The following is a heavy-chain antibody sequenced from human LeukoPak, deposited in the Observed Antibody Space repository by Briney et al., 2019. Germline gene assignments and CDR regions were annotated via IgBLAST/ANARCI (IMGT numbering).Heavy chain of an antibody. V-gene: IGHV3-30-3*01. D-gene: IGHD1-26*01. CDR1: GFTFSSYA. CDR3: ARDRKLRSYPGY. CDR2: ISYDGSTN. Sequence: PGESLSLYCAASGFTFSSYAMNWIRQAPGKGLEWVAVISYDGSTNYYADPVKGRIMISGDNSKNTLYLQMTSLTAEDATFYYCARDRKLRSYPGYWGQGTLVTDSS. J-gene: IGHJ4*02.